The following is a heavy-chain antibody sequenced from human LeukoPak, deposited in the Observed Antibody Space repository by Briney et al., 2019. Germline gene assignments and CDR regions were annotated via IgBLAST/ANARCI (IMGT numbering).Heavy chain of an antibody. J-gene: IGHJ4*02. Sequence: GGSLRLSCAASGFTFSSYSMTWVRQAPGKGLEWVSSISSRSSYIYYADSVKGRFAISRDNAKNSLYLQMNSLRAEDTAVYYCARDRGNEYCSSTSCYIPYYFDYWGQGTLVTVSS. CDR1: GFTFSSYS. CDR3: ARDRGNEYCSSTSCYIPYYFDY. CDR2: ISSRSSYI. V-gene: IGHV3-21*01. D-gene: IGHD2-2*02.